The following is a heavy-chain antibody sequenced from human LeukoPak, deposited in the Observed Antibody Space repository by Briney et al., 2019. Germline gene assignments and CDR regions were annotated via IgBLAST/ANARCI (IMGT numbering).Heavy chain of an antibody. CDR3: VRDPLNMENNNADY. CDR2: INPNNGGT. V-gene: IGHV1-2*02. D-gene: IGHD3-10*01. Sequence: GASVKVSCKASGYSFTDYYIHWVRQAPGQGLEWMGWINPNNGGTNYAQKFQGRVTMTRDTSISAAYMQLSSVTTDDTAVYYCVRDPLNMENNNADYWGQGTQVTVSS. CDR1: GYSFTDYY. J-gene: IGHJ4*02.